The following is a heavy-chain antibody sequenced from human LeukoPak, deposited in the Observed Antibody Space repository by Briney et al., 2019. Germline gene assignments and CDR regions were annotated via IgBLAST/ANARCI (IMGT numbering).Heavy chain of an antibody. CDR1: GYTFTGYY. CDR2: INPNSGGT. CDR3: ARVNRWRQLGGYFDY. J-gene: IGHJ4*02. Sequence: ASVKVSYKASGYTFTGYYMHWVRQASGQGLEWMGWINPNSGGTNYAQKFQGRVTMTRDTSISTAYMELSRLRSDDTAVYYCARVNRWRQLGGYFDYWGQGTLVTVSS. V-gene: IGHV1-2*02. D-gene: IGHD6-13*01.